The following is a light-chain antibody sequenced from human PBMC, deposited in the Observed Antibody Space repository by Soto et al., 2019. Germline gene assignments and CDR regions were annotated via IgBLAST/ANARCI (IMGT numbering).Light chain of an antibody. J-gene: IGLJ1*01. CDR3: CLYAVTFYV. CDR1: SSDVGRYDH. CDR2: EVT. Sequence: QSALTQPPSASGSPGQSVTIPCTGTSSDVGRYDHVSWYQQHPGKAPKLMIYEVTRRPAGVPDRFSGSKSGNTASLTVSGLQAEDEADYYCCLYAVTFYVFGTGTKVTVL. V-gene: IGLV2-8*01.